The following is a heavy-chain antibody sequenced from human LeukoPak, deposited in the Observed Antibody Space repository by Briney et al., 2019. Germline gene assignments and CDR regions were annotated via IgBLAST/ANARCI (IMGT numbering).Heavy chain of an antibody. V-gene: IGHV3-7*01. CDR2: IKQDGSEK. J-gene: IGHJ5*02. CDR1: GFTFSSYW. CDR3: ARGPYNGLPAAIVWETNWFDP. Sequence: PGGSLRLSCAASGFTFSSYWMSWVRQAPGKGLECVANIKQDGSEKYYVDSVKGRFTISRDNAKNSLYLQMNSLRAEDTAVYYCARGPYNGLPAAIVWETNWFDPWGQGTLVTVSS. D-gene: IGHD2-2*01.